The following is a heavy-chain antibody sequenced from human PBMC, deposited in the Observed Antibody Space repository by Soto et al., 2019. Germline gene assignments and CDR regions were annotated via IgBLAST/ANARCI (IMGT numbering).Heavy chain of an antibody. CDR1: GGTFNGYY. D-gene: IGHD3-10*01. CDR2: INHSGNT. J-gene: IGHJ3*02. V-gene: IGHV4-34*01. CDR3: ARCWYREGSGSAFDI. Sequence: QVQLQQWGAGLLKPSETLSLTCAVYGGTFNGYYWSWIRQPPGKGLEWIGEINHSGNTNSIPSLKSRITISVDTSNNQSSLNLSSMTAADTAVYYCARCWYREGSGSAFDIWGQGTTVTVSS.